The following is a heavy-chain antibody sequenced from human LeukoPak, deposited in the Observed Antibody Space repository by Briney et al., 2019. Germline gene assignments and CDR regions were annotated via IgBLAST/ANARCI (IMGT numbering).Heavy chain of an antibody. D-gene: IGHD2-2*02. CDR3: ARANSGLGYCSSTSCYTGLVYDY. V-gene: IGHV1-18*01. Sequence: RRASVKVSCKASGYTFTSYGISWVRQAPGQGLEWMGWISAYNSNTNYAQKLQGRVTMTTDTSTSTAYMELRSLRSDDTAVFYCARANSGLGYCSSTSCYTGLVYDYWGQGTLVTVSS. CDR2: ISAYNSNT. CDR1: GYTFTSYG. J-gene: IGHJ4*02.